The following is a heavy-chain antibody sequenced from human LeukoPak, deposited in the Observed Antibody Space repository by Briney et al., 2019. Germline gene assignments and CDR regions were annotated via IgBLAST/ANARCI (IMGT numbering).Heavy chain of an antibody. Sequence: GASVKVSCKTSGYIFTGKYMHWVRQAPGQGLEWMGWIDPNSGGTSYAQKFQGRVYMTRDTSIRTAYMEVRRVRFDDTAVYYCARIQMGSTGFDYWGQGTLVTVSS. CDR2: IDPNSGGT. D-gene: IGHD1-26*01. CDR1: GYIFTGKY. J-gene: IGHJ4*02. CDR3: ARIQMGSTGFDY. V-gene: IGHV1-2*02.